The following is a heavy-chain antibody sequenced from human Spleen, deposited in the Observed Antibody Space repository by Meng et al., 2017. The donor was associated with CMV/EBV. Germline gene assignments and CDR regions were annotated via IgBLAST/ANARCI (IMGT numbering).Heavy chain of an antibody. CDR2: IIPIFGTA. V-gene: IGHV1-69*05. CDR3: ARDRVVVVPAAMGNWFDP. CDR1: TFSSDA. D-gene: IGHD2-2*01. J-gene: IGHJ5*02. Sequence: TFSSDAISSVRQSPGQGLEWMGGIIPIFGTATYAQKFQGRVTITTDESTSTAYMELSSLRSEDTAVYYCARDRVVVVPAAMGNWFDPWGQGTLVTVSS.